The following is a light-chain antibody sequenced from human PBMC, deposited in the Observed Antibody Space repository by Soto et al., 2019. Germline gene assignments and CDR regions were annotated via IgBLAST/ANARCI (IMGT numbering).Light chain of an antibody. J-gene: IGLJ1*01. V-gene: IGLV2-14*01. CDR3: FSFTTTSAHV. Sequence: QSALTQPASLSGSPGQSITISCTGTSSDIGAYDYVSWFQQHPGKAPKLMISEVNNRTSGVSNRVSGSKSGNTAYLTIFGLQVEDEAVYFCFSFTTTSAHVFGTGTKVTVL. CDR1: SSDIGAYDY. CDR2: EVN.